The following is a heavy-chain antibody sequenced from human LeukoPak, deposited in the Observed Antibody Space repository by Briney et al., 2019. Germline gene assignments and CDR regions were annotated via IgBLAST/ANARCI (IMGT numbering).Heavy chain of an antibody. CDR3: ARDGPVAGVELDQ. D-gene: IGHD6-19*01. CDR2: ISGDGGST. V-gene: IGHV3-43*02. Sequence: PGGSLRLSCAASGFTFDDYAMHWVRQAPGKGLEWVSLISGDGGSTYYADSVRGRFTISRDNAKNSLYLQMNSLRAEDTALYYCARDGPVAGVELDQWGQGTLVTVSS. J-gene: IGHJ4*02. CDR1: GFTFDDYA.